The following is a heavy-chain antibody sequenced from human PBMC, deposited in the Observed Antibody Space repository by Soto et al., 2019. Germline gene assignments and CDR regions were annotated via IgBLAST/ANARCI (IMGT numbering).Heavy chain of an antibody. Sequence: GGSLRLSCAASGFTFSSYWMSWVRQAPGKGLEWVANIKQDGSEKYYVDSVKGRFTISRDNAKNSLYLQMNSLRAEDTAVYYCAREGGDFLWSGGYFDYWGQGTLVTVSS. CDR1: GFTFSSYW. D-gene: IGHD3-3*01. J-gene: IGHJ4*02. V-gene: IGHV3-7*01. CDR3: AREGGDFLWSGGYFDY. CDR2: IKQDGSEK.